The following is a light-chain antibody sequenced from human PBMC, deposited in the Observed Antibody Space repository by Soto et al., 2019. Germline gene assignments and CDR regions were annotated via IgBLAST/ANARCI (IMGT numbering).Light chain of an antibody. J-gene: IGLJ1*01. CDR1: SSDVGAYNF. CDR2: DVN. V-gene: IGLV2-11*01. Sequence: ALAQPRSVSGSPGQSVTISCTGTSSDVGAYNFASWYQQHPGTAPKLMIHDVNKRPSGVPDRFSGSKSGNTASLTISGLQADDEADYYCCSYAGNYKYVFGTGTK. CDR3: CSYAGNYKYV.